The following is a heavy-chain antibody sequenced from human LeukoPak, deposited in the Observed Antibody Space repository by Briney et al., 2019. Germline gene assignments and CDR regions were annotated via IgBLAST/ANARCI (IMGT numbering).Heavy chain of an antibody. CDR3: ARDNAPYTSSSSGLGLFDY. D-gene: IGHD6-6*01. J-gene: IGHJ4*02. Sequence: GGSLRLSCAASGFTFSSYAMSWVRQAPGKGLEWVSAISGSGGSTYYADSVKGRFTISRDNSKNTLYLQMNSLRAEDTAVYFCARDNAPYTSSSSGLGLFDYWGQGTLVTVS. V-gene: IGHV3-23*01. CDR1: GFTFSSYA. CDR2: ISGSGGST.